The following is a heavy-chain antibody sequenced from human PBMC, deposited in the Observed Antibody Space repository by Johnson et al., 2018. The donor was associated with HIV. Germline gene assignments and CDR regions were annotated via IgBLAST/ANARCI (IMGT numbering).Heavy chain of an antibody. CDR2: ISSSGSII. J-gene: IGHJ3*02. CDR1: GFTFSDYY. CDR3: ARGDCTNGVCPPPRRDAFDI. V-gene: IGHV3-11*04. Sequence: QVQLMESGGALIQPGGSLRLSCAASGFTFSDYYMSWIRQAPGKGLEWVSYISSSGSIIYYADSVKGRFTISRDNAKNSLYLQMNSLRAEDTAVYYCARGDCTNGVCPPPRRDAFDIWGQGTMVTVSS. D-gene: IGHD2-8*01.